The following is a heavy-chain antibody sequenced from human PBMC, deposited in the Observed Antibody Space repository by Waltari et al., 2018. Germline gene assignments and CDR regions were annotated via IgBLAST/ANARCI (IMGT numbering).Heavy chain of an antibody. J-gene: IGHJ4*02. CDR2: IKQDGSEK. CDR1: GFTFSSYW. Sequence: EVQLVESGGGLVQPGGSLRLSCAASGFTFSSYWMSWVRQAPGKGLEWVANIKQDGSEKYYVDSVKGRFTISRDNAKNSLYLQMNSLRAEDTAVYYCASRGGTALLIYYFDFWDQGTLVTVSS. D-gene: IGHD3-16*01. CDR3: ASRGGTALLIYYFDF. V-gene: IGHV3-7*01.